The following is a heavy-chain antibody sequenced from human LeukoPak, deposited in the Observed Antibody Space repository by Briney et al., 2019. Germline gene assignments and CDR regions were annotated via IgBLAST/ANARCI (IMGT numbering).Heavy chain of an antibody. Sequence: GGSLRLSCVASGFTVDTYWMSWVRQAPGKGLDWVAHIKEDGTRKYYVDSVRGRFTISRDNAKNSLYLQMNSLRAEDTAVYYCARDYYDSSGYSQRYYYYGMDVWGQGTTVTVSS. V-gene: IGHV3-7*01. CDR1: GFTVDTYW. J-gene: IGHJ6*02. CDR2: IKEDGTRK. CDR3: ARDYYDSSGYSQRYYYYGMDV. D-gene: IGHD3-22*01.